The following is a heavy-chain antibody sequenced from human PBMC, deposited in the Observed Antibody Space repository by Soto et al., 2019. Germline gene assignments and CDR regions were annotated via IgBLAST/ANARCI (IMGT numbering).Heavy chain of an antibody. CDR3: ARAQGPSNVHPMDV. CDR2: ISYDGNNM. Sequence: PGGSLRLSCAASGFTFSSYAMHWVRQAPGKGLERVAVISYDGNNMNYAEYVKGRFTISRDNSKNTLYLQMNSLRAEDTTVYYCARAQGPSNVHPMDVWGQGTTVTVLL. D-gene: IGHD6-6*01. CDR1: GFTFSSYA. J-gene: IGHJ6*02. V-gene: IGHV3-30*04.